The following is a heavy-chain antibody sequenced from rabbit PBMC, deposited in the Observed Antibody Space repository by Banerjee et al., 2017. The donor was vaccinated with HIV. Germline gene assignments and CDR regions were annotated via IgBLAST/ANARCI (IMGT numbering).Heavy chain of an antibody. V-gene: IGHV1S40*01. CDR2: IGAGGSSST. CDR3: VRDAGYAGSNL. Sequence: QSLEESGGDLVKPGASLTLTCTASGFSFSSSYYMCWVRQAPGKGLEWIACIGAGGSSSTYYATWAKGRFTISKTSSTTVTLQMTSLTAADTATYFCVRDAGYAGSNLWGQGTLVTVS. J-gene: IGHJ4*01. CDR1: GFSFSSSYY. D-gene: IGHD4-2*01.